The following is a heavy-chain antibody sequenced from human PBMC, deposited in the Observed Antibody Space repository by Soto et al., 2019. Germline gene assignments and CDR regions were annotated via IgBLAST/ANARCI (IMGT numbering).Heavy chain of an antibody. Sequence: QVQLVQSGAEVKKPGASVKVSCKASGYTFTSYAMHWVRQAPGQRLEWMGWINAGNGNTKYSQKFQGRVTITRDTSESTAYMEVSSLRSEDTAVYYCARDLAARPGGMDVWGQGTTVTVSS. CDR2: INAGNGNT. D-gene: IGHD6-6*01. J-gene: IGHJ6*02. CDR3: ARDLAARPGGMDV. CDR1: GYTFTSYA. V-gene: IGHV1-3*01.